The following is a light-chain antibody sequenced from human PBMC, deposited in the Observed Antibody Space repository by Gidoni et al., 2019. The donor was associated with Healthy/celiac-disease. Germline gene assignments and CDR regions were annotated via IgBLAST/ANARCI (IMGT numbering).Light chain of an antibody. Sequence: QSALTQPASVSGSPGQSITISCTGTSSDVGGYNYVSWYQQHPGKAPKLMIYEVSNRPSGVSNRFSGSESGNTASLTISGLQAEDEADYSCSSYTSSSTYVFGTGTKVTVL. V-gene: IGLV2-14*01. CDR3: SSYTSSSTYV. CDR2: EVS. CDR1: SSDVGGYNY. J-gene: IGLJ1*01.